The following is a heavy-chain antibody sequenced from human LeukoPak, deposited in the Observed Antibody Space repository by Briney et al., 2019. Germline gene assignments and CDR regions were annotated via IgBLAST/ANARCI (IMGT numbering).Heavy chain of an antibody. V-gene: IGHV3-53*01. CDR2: IYSDGNT. J-gene: IGHJ4*02. CDR3: ARGGSDDWKRFDS. CDR1: GFTVSRSY. D-gene: IGHD1-1*01. Sequence: PGGSLGLSCAASGFTVSRSYMSWVRKAPGKGLEWGSVIYSDGNTYYADSVKGRFTVSRDTSKNTMSLQMNSLRGEDTAVYYCARGGSDDWKRFDSWGQGTLVTVSP.